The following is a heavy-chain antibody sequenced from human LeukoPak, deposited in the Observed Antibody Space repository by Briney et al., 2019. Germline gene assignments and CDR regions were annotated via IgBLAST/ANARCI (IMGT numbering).Heavy chain of an antibody. CDR3: ARGVWAPFDS. Sequence: PGGSLRLSWAAAGFSLSNYWMNWVRQAPGKGLEWVANIKQDGSEKNYVDSVKGRFSISRDNAKNSLILQMNSLRDEDTAVYYCARGVWAPFDSWGQGTLVSVSS. D-gene: IGHD7-27*01. V-gene: IGHV3-7*01. CDR1: GFSLSNYW. CDR2: IKQDGSEK. J-gene: IGHJ4*02.